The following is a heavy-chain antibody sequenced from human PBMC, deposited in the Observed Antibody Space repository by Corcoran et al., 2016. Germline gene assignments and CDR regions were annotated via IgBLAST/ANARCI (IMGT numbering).Heavy chain of an antibody. CDR3: ARDLGYCSSTSCYAMDV. J-gene: IGHJ6*02. Sequence: EVQLVESGGGLIQPGGSLRLSCAASGFTVSSNYMSWVRQAPGKGLEWVSVIYSGGSTYYADSVKGRFTISRDNSKNTLYLQMNSLRAEDTAVYYCARDLGYCSSTSCYAMDVWGQGTTVTVSS. D-gene: IGHD2-2*01. CDR1: GFTVSSNY. V-gene: IGHV3-53*01. CDR2: IYSGGST.